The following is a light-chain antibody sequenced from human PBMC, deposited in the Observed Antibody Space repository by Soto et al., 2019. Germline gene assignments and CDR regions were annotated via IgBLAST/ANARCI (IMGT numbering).Light chain of an antibody. CDR2: DAS. V-gene: IGKV3-11*01. Sequence: EIVLTQSPATLSLSPGERATLSCRASQSVSSYLAWYQQKPGQAPRLLIYDASNRATGIPARFSGSGSGTGFTLTISILEPEDFAVDYCQHRSNWPRPLTFGGGTKVEIK. CDR1: QSVSSY. CDR3: QHRSNWPRPLT. J-gene: IGKJ4*01.